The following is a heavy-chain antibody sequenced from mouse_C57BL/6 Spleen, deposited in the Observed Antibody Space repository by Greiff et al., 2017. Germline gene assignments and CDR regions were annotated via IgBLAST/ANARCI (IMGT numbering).Heavy chain of an antibody. CDR1: GYTFTSYW. CDR3: AREGGTAQAQVPSYYAMDY. J-gene: IGHJ4*01. V-gene: IGHV1-52*01. D-gene: IGHD3-2*02. Sequence: QVQLQQPGAELVRPGSSVKLSCKASGYTFTSYWMHWVKQRPIQGLEWIGNIDPSDSATHYNQKFKDKATLTVDKSSSTAYMQRSSLTSEDSAVYYCAREGGTAQAQVPSYYAMDYWGQGTSVTVSS. CDR2: IDPSDSAT.